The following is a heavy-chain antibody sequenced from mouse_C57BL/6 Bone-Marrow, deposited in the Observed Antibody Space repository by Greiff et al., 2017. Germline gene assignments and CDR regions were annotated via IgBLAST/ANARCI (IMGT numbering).Heavy chain of an antibody. CDR2: ISSGGSYT. CDR1: GFTFSSYG. CDR3: ASPSVVAHYYAMDY. Sequence: EVQLVESGGDLVKPGGPLKLSCAASGFTFSSYGMSWVRQTPDKRLEWVATISSGGSYTYYPDSVKGRFTISRDNAKNTLYLQMSSLKSEDTAMYYCASPSVVAHYYAMDYWGQGTSVTVSS. D-gene: IGHD1-1*01. J-gene: IGHJ4*01. V-gene: IGHV5-6*01.